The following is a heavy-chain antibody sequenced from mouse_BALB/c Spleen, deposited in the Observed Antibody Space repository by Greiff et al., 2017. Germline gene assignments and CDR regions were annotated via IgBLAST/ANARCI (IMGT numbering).Heavy chain of an antibody. V-gene: IGHV5-6-5*01. Sequence: VQLKESGGGLVKPGGSLKLSCAASGFTFSSYAMSWVRQTPEKRLEWVASISSGGSTYYPDSVKGRFTISRDNARNILYLQMSSLRSEDTAMYYCARGDLHYFDYWGQGTTLTVSS. CDR2: ISSGGST. CDR3: ARGDLHYFDY. D-gene: IGHD5-1*01. CDR1: GFTFSSYA. J-gene: IGHJ2*01.